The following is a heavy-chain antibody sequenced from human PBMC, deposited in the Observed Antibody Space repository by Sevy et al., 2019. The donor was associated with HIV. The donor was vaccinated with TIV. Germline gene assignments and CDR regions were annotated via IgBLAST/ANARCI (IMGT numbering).Heavy chain of an antibody. V-gene: IGHV3-11*06. J-gene: IGHJ4*02. CDR3: ARSRSNYGDYYFDY. D-gene: IGHD4-17*01. CDR1: GFTFSAYY. Sequence: GGSLRLSCAASGFTFSAYYMTWIRQAPGKGLEWVSYISGAGTYTNYVESVKGRFTISRENSKNSLYLQMNSLRAEDTAVYFCARSRSNYGDYYFDYWGQGILVTVSS. CDR2: ISGAGTYT.